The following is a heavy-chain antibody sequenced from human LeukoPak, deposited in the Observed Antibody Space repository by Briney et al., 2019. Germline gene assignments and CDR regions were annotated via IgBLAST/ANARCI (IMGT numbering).Heavy chain of an antibody. V-gene: IGHV1-69*13. CDR2: IIPIFGTA. J-gene: IGHJ4*02. CDR1: GGAFSSYA. Sequence: SVKVSCKASGGAFSSYAISWVRQAPGQGLEWMGGIIPIFGTANYAQKFQGRVTITADESTSTAYMELSSLRSEDTAVYYCASFYPYGGYEDYWGQGTLVTVSS. D-gene: IGHD5-12*01. CDR3: ASFYPYGGYEDY.